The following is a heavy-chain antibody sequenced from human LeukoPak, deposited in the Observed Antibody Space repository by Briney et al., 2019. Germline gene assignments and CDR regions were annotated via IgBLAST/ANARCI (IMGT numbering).Heavy chain of an antibody. Sequence: SVKVSCKASGGTFSSYAISWVRQAPGQGREWRGRIIPIFGTANYAQKFQGRVTITTDESTSTAYMELSSLRSEDTAVYYCARGDSSGVYYYYMDVWGKGTTVTVSS. D-gene: IGHD3-22*01. CDR1: GGTFSSYA. J-gene: IGHJ6*03. CDR3: ARGDSSGVYYYYMDV. CDR2: IIPIFGTA. V-gene: IGHV1-69*05.